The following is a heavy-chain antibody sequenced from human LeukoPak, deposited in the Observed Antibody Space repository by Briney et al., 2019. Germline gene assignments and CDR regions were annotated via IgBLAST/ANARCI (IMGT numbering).Heavy chain of an antibody. CDR2: IYYSGSA. Sequence: SSETLSLTCTVSGGSISSSSYYWGWIRQPPGKGLEWIGSIYYSGSAYYNPSLKSRVTISVDTSKNQFSLKLSSVTAADTAVYYCARAPGSGWYFDYWGQGTLVTVSS. J-gene: IGHJ4*02. D-gene: IGHD6-19*01. CDR3: ARAPGSGWYFDY. V-gene: IGHV4-39*07. CDR1: GGSISSSSYY.